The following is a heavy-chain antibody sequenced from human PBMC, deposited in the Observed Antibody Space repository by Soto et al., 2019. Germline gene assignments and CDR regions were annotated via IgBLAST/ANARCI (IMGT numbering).Heavy chain of an antibody. CDR2: IIPIFGTA. D-gene: IGHD3-9*01. V-gene: IGHV1-69*13. J-gene: IGHJ6*02. CDR1: GGTFSSYA. Sequence: GASVKVSCKASGGTFSSYAISWVRQAPGQGLEWMGGIIPIFGTANYAQKFQGRVTITADESTSTAYMELSSLRSEDTAVYYCARGVPYYDILTGPNYYYYGMDVWGQGTTVTVSS. CDR3: ARGVPYYDILTGPNYYYYGMDV.